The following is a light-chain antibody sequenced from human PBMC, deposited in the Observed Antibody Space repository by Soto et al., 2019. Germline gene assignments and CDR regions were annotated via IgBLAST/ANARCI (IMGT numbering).Light chain of an antibody. Sequence: DIQMTNSPSSLSATVGDRVTITCRASQSISSYLNWYQQKPGKAPKLLIYAASSLQSGVPSRFSGSGSGTDFTLTISSLQPEDFATYYCQQSYITLLTFGGVSNVDIK. CDR2: AAS. V-gene: IGKV1-39*01. CDR1: QSISSY. J-gene: IGKJ4*01. CDR3: QQSYITLLT.